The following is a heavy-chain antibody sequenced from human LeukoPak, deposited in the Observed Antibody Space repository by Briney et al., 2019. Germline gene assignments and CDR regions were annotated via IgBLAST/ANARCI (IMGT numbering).Heavy chain of an antibody. CDR1: GFTFTNYN. Sequence: ASVKVSCKASGFTFTNYNMHWVRQAPGQGLEWMGIINPSGASTSYAQKFQGRVTITADESTSTAYMELSSLRPEDTAVYYCARGIAVAGAFDYWGQGTLVTVSS. D-gene: IGHD6-19*01. V-gene: IGHV1-46*01. CDR3: ARGIAVAGAFDY. CDR2: INPSGAST. J-gene: IGHJ4*02.